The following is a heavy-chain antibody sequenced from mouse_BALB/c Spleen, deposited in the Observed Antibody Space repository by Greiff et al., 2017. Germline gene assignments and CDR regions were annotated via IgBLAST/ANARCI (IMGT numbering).Heavy chain of an antibody. CDR1: GYTFTSYY. J-gene: IGHJ4*01. V-gene: IGHV1S81*02. Sequence: VQLQQPGAELVKPGASVKLSCKASGYTFTSYYMYWVKQRPGQGLEWIGGINPSNGGTNFNEKFKSKATLTVDKSSSTAYMQLSSLTSEDSAVYDCTRWLRSMDYWGQGTSVTVSS. CDR3: TRWLRSMDY. D-gene: IGHD2-2*01. CDR2: INPSNGGT.